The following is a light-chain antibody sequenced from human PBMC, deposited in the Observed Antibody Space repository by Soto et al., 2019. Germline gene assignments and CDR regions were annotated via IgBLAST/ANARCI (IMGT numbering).Light chain of an antibody. CDR1: QNIISN. CDR2: GAS. Sequence: EIVMTQPPATPSVSPGERATLSCRSNQNIISNLAWYQQKPGHAPRLLIYGASTRATGVPARFSGSGSGTEFTLTISSLQSEDFEVYYCQQYNNWPITFGQGTRLEIK. CDR3: QQYNNWPIT. V-gene: IGKV3-15*01. J-gene: IGKJ5*01.